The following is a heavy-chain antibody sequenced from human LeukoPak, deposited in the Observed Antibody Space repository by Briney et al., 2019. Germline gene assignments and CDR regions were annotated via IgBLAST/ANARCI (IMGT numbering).Heavy chain of an antibody. CDR3: ARDPVQIYTNAWVFDY. J-gene: IGHJ4*02. D-gene: IGHD2-8*01. Sequence: SVKVSCKASGGPFSRHSFSWVRQAPGHGLDWMGGIIPSFDTTNYAQKFQGRVTITADDFTSTVYMELSSLTSEDTAVYYCARDPVQIYTNAWVFDYWGQGTLVTVSS. CDR2: IIPSFDTT. CDR1: GGPFSRHS. V-gene: IGHV1-69*13.